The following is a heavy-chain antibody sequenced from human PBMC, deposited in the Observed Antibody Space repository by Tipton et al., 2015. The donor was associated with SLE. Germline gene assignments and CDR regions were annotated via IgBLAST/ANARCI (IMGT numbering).Heavy chain of an antibody. J-gene: IGHJ4*02. CDR3: AKDPIIAAGTFYFDS. D-gene: IGHD6-13*01. Sequence: GSLRLSCAASGFTLSSHWMHWVRQAPGKGLVWVSRISSDGSSTNYADAVKGRFTISRDNAKNTLFLQMNSLRAEDTAIYYCAKDPIIAAGTFYFDSWGQGKLVTVSS. V-gene: IGHV3-74*01. CDR2: ISSDGSST. CDR1: GFTLSSHW.